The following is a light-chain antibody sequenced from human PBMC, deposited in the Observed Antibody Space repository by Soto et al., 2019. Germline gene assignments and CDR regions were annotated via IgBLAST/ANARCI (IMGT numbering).Light chain of an antibody. J-gene: IGKJ4*01. CDR3: QQLNSYPLT. CDR2: AAS. Sequence: DIQLTQSPSFLSASVGDRVTITYRASQGISSYLAWYQQRPGKAPDVLIYAASTSQTGVPSRFSGSGSGTEFTLTISSLQPEDCATYFCQQLNSYPLTFGGGTKVEIK. CDR1: QGISSY. V-gene: IGKV1-9*01.